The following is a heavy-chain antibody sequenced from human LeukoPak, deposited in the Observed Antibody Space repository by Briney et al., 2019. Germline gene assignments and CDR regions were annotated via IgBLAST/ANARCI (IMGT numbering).Heavy chain of an antibody. CDR1: GFTFSSYA. V-gene: IGHV3-30-3*01. D-gene: IGHD3-10*01. J-gene: IGHJ4*02. CDR3: ARAGNYYFEY. Sequence: GRSLRLSCAASGFTFSSYAMHWVRQAPGKGLEWVAVISYDGSNKYYADSVKGRFTISRDNSKNTLYLQMSSLRAEDTAVYYCARAGNYYFEYWGQGALVTVSS. CDR2: ISYDGSNK.